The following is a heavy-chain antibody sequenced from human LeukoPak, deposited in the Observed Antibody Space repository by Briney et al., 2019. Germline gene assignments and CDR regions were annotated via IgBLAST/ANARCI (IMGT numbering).Heavy chain of an antibody. CDR3: ARDPPYCTNGVCSDYYYYGMDV. D-gene: IGHD2-8*01. CDR2: IWYDGSNK. CDR1: GFTFSSYG. J-gene: IGHJ6*02. V-gene: IGHV3-33*01. Sequence: GGSLRLSCAASGFTFSSYGMHWVRQAPGKGLEWVAVIWYDGSNKHYADSVKGRFTISRDNSKNTLYLQMNSLRAEDTAVYYCARDPPYCTNGVCSDYYYYGMDVWGQGTTVTVSS.